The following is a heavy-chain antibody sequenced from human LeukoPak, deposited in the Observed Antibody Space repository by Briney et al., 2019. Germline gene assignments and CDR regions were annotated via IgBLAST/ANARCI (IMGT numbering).Heavy chain of an antibody. CDR2: IYYSGST. CDR1: GGSISSYY. V-gene: IGHV4-59*01. Sequence: PSETLSLTCTVSGGSISSYYWSWIRQPPGKGLEWIGYIYYSGSTNYNPSLKSRVTISVDTSKNQFSLKLSSVTAADTAVYYCARDIPGSDAFDIWGQGTMVTVSS. J-gene: IGHJ3*02. CDR3: ARDIPGSDAFDI. D-gene: IGHD1-14*01.